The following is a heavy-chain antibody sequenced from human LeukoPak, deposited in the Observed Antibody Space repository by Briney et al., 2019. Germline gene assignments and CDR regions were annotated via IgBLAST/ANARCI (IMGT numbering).Heavy chain of an antibody. V-gene: IGHV5-51*01. D-gene: IGHD4-23*01. CDR3: ARHNYGGKDDY. J-gene: IGHJ4*02. CDR2: IYPGDSDT. Sequence: PGESLKISCKGAGYSFPTYWIAWVRQMPGKGLEWMGIIYPGDSDTRYSPSFQGQVTISADKSISTAYLQWSSLKASDTAVYYCARHNYGGKDDYWGQGTLVTVSS. CDR1: GYSFPTYW.